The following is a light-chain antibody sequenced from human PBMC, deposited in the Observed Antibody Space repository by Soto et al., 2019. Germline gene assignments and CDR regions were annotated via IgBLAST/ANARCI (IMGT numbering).Light chain of an antibody. CDR1: QGIGAT. V-gene: IGKV3-15*01. CDR3: QPYNNWPLT. Sequence: EVVMRQSPATLAVYPGEGATLSCKASQGIGATLAWYKHKPGQTPRIIIYDTSTRATGVPTRFSGSRSGAEFTLTINSLQPEDFEVYYCQPYNNWPLTFGGGTKVDIK. CDR2: DTS. J-gene: IGKJ4*01.